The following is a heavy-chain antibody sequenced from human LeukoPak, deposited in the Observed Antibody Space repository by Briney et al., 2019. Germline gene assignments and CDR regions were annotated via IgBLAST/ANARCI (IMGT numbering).Heavy chain of an antibody. V-gene: IGHV3-21*01. CDR3: ARDPEIRFLEWPIDY. CDR2: ISSSSSYI. J-gene: IGHJ4*02. Sequence: GTSLRLSCAASGFTFINYPMHWVRQAPGKGLEWVSSISSSSSYIYYADSVKGRFTISRDNAKNSLYLQMNSLRAEDTAVYYCARDPEIRFLEWPIDYWGQGTLVTVSS. D-gene: IGHD3-3*01. CDR1: GFTFINYP.